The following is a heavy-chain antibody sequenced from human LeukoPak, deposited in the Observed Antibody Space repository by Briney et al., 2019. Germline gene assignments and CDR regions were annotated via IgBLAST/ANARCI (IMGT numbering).Heavy chain of an antibody. D-gene: IGHD2-2*01. CDR3: GRGGSGSSKYWVF. J-gene: IGHJ4*02. V-gene: IGHV3-7*01. CDR2: INQDGSDK. Sequence: GGSLRLSCAAGFTLSRYWMTWVRPAPGRGLEWVANINQDGSDKYYGDSVKGRFSISRDNAENSLFLQMNTLRVEDSAVYYCGRGGSGSSKYWVFWGQGTLVTVSS. CDR1: GFTLSRYW.